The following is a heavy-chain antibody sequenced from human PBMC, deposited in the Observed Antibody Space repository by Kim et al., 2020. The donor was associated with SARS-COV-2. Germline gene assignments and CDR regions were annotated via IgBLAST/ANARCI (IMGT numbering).Heavy chain of an antibody. CDR1: GGSISSHY. Sequence: SETLSLTCTVSGGSISSHYWSWIRQPPGRGLEWIGYIYYSGSGIYNPSLKSRVTISVDTSKNQFSLKLSSVTAADTAVYYCAREVLHAFDIWGQGTMVTVSS. CDR2: IYYSGSG. V-gene: IGHV4-59*11. CDR3: AREVLHAFDI. J-gene: IGHJ3*02.